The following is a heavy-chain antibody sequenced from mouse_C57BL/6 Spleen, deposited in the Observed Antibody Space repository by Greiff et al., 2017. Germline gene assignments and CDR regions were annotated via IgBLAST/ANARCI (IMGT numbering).Heavy chain of an antibody. V-gene: IGHV1-54*01. CDR3: ARWAMDY. CDR2: INPGSGGT. Sequence: VKLQQSGAELVRPGTSVKVSCKASGYAFTNYLIEWVKQRPGQGLEWIGVINPGSGGTNYNEKFKGKATLTADKSSSTAYMQLSSLTSEDSAVYFCARWAMDYWGQGTSVTFSS. J-gene: IGHJ4*01. CDR1: GYAFTNYL.